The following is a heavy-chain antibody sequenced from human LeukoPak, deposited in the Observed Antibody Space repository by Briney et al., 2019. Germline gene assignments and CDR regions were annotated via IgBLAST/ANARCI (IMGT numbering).Heavy chain of an antibody. J-gene: IGHJ4*02. CDR2: IKQDGGEK. CDR3: ARDRWFGELPQYYFDY. V-gene: IGHV3-7*03. CDR1: GFTFSSYW. Sequence: GGSLRLSCAASGFTFSSYWMSWVRQAPGKGLEWVANIKQDGGEKYYVDSMKGRFTISRDNAKNSLYLQMNSLRAEDTAVYYCARDRWFGELPQYYFDYWGQGTLVTVSS. D-gene: IGHD3-10*01.